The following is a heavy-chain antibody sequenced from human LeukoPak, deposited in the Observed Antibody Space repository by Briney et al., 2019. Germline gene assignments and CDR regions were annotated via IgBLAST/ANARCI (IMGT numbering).Heavy chain of an antibody. J-gene: IGHJ5*02. V-gene: IGHV4-39*07. D-gene: IGHD3-3*01. Sequence: MPSETLSLTCTVSGGSISSSSYYWGWIRQPPGKGLEWIGSIHYSGSTNYNPSLKSRVTISVDTSKNQFSLKLSSVTAADTAVYYCARGRRNDYDFWSGPWRLWFDPWGQGTLVTVSS. CDR2: IHYSGST. CDR3: ARGRRNDYDFWSGPWRLWFDP. CDR1: GGSISSSSYY.